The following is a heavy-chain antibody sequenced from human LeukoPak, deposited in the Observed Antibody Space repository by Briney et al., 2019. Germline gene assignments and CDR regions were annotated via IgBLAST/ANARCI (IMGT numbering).Heavy chain of an antibody. CDR1: GFTFSSYA. D-gene: IGHD2-21*01. CDR3: AKDPYWGYYFDY. V-gene: IGHV3-23*01. Sequence: GGSLRLSCAASGFTFSSYAMSWVRQAPGKGLEWVSAISGSGGSTYYADSVKGRFTISRDNSKNTLYLQMSSLRAEDTAVYYCAKDPYWGYYFDYWGQGTLVTVSS. J-gene: IGHJ4*02. CDR2: ISGSGGST.